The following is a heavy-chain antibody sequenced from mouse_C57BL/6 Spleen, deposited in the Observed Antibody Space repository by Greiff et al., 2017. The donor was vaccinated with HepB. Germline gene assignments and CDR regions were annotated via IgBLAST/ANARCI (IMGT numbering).Heavy chain of an antibody. CDR2: INYDGSST. CDR3: AREEDYDGSWFAY. V-gene: IGHV5-16*01. CDR1: GFTFSDYY. J-gene: IGHJ3*01. D-gene: IGHD2-4*01. Sequence: EVHLVESEGGLVQPGSSMKLSCTASGFTFSDYYMAWVRQVPAKGLEWVANINYDGSSTYYLDSLKSRFIISRDNAKNILYLQMSSLKSEDTATYYCAREEDYDGSWFAYWGQGTLVTVSA.